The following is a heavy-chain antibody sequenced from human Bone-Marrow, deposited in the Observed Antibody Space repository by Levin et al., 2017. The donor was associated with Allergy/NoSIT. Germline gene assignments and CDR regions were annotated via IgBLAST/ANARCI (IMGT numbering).Heavy chain of an antibody. CDR2: IIPIFGTA. J-gene: IGHJ3*02. CDR3: ASGVMAPQGAFDM. Sequence: PGESLKISCKASGGTFSSYIITWVRQAPGQGPEWMGGIIPIFGTANYAQKFQGRLTITADVLSNTIYLELNSLRSEDTAVYYCASGVMAPQGAFDMWGQGTMVTVSS. CDR1: GGTFSSYI. V-gene: IGHV1-69*01. D-gene: IGHD2-21*01.